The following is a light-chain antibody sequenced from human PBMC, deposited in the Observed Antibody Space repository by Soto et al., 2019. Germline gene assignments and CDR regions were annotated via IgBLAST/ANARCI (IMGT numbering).Light chain of an antibody. CDR1: QSLLHTNGYNY. V-gene: IGKV2-28*01. CDR2: LGS. CDR3: MQALQTPYT. J-gene: IGKJ2*01. Sequence: DLVMTQSPLSLPVTPGEPASISCRSSQSLLHTNGYNYLDWYLQKPGHSPQLLIYLGSNRASGVPDRFSGSGSGTDFTLKISRVEAEDVGVYYCMQALQTPYTFGQGTKLDIK.